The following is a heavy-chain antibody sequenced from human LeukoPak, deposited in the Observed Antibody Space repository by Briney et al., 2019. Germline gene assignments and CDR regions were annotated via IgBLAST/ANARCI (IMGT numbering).Heavy chain of an antibody. CDR1: GYTFTSYG. D-gene: IGHD3-9*01. J-gene: IGHJ5*02. CDR2: ISAYNGNT. CDR3: ALLRYFDWLSP. Sequence: GASVKVSCKAYGYTFTSYGISWVRQAPGQGLEWMGWISAYNGNTNYAQKLQGRVTMTTDTSTSTAYMELRSLRSDDTAVYYCALLRYFDWLSPWGQGTLVTVSS. V-gene: IGHV1-18*01.